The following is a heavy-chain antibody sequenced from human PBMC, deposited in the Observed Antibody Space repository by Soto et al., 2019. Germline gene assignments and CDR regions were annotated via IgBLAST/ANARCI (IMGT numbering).Heavy chain of an antibody. Sequence: GGSLGLSCAASGFTFSSYGMHWVRQAPGKGLEWVAVISYDGSNKYYADSVKGRFTISRDNSKNTLYLQMNSLRAEDTAVYYCAKEVWIQDDAFDIWGQGTMVTVSS. CDR3: AKEVWIQDDAFDI. J-gene: IGHJ3*02. CDR2: ISYDGSNK. V-gene: IGHV3-30*18. D-gene: IGHD5-18*01. CDR1: GFTFSSYG.